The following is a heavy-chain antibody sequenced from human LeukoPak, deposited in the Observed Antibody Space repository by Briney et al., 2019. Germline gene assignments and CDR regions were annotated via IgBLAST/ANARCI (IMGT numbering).Heavy chain of an antibody. CDR3: ARPYSLRDRRKTRHSTHYYYYGMDV. J-gene: IGHJ6*02. Sequence: GESLKIPCKGSGYSFTSYWIGWVRQMPGKGLEWMGIIYPGDSDTRYSPSFQGQVTISADKSISTAYLQWSSLKASDTAMYYCARPYSLRDRRKTRHSTHYYYYGMDVWGQGTTVTVSS. V-gene: IGHV5-51*01. D-gene: IGHD1-14*01. CDR1: GYSFTSYW. CDR2: IYPGDSDT.